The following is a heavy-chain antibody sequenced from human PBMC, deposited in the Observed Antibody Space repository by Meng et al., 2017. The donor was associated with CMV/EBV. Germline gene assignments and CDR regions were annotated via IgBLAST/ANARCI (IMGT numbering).Heavy chain of an antibody. V-gene: IGHV5-51*01. D-gene: IGHD2-21*01. CDR1: GYSFTSYW. Sequence: GESLKISCKGSGYSFTSYWSGWLRQMPGKGLEWMGIIYPGDSDTRYSPSFQGQVTISADKSISTAYLQWSSLKASDTAMYYCARSPTFTYCGGDCYLAYFDYWGQGTLVTVSS. J-gene: IGHJ4*02. CDR3: ARSPTFTYCGGDCYLAYFDY. CDR2: IYPGDSDT.